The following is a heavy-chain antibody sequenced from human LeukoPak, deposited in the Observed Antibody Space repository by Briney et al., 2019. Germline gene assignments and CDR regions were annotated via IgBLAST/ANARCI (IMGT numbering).Heavy chain of an antibody. CDR2: INHSGST. Sequence: PSETLSLTCAVYGGSFSGYYWSWIRQPPGKGLEWIGEINHSGSTNYNPSLKSRVTISVDTSKNQFSLKLSSVTAADTAVYYCARGATYYYDSSGYYWRYDAFDIWGQGTMVTVSS. J-gene: IGHJ3*02. CDR1: GGSFSGYY. D-gene: IGHD3-22*01. V-gene: IGHV4-34*01. CDR3: ARGATYYYDSSGYYWRYDAFDI.